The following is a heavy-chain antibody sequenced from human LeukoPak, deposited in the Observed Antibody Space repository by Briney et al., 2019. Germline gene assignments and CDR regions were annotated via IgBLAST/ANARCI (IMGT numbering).Heavy chain of an antibody. V-gene: IGHV1-46*01. CDR1: GYTFTSYY. D-gene: IGHD3-22*01. CDR2: INPIDGTT. J-gene: IGHJ4*02. CDR3: ARGPNYHDDSGYYYGGFSESAN. Sequence: GASVKVSCKTSGYTFTSYYMHWVRQAPGQGLEWLGIINPIDGTTSYAQKLQGRVTMTRDTSTNTVYMELSGLRSEDTAVYYCARGPNYHDDSGYYYGGFSESANWGQGTLVTVSS.